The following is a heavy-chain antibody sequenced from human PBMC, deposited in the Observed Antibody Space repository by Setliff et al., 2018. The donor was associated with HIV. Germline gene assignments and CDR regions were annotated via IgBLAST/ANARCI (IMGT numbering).Heavy chain of an antibody. V-gene: IGHV3-30*04. Sequence: GGSLRLSCVASGFIFNNYAMHWVRQAPGKGLEWVAVISYDGSNKYYADSVKGRFTISRDNSKNTLYLQMNSLRAEDTAVYYCARSGGDFWSGYPNWFDPWGQGTLVTVSS. CDR1: GFIFNNYA. J-gene: IGHJ5*02. CDR3: ARSGGDFWSGYPNWFDP. D-gene: IGHD3-3*01. CDR2: ISYDGSNK.